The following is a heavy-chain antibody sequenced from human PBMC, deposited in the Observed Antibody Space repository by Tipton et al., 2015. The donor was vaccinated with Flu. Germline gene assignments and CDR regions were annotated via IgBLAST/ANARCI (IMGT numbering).Heavy chain of an antibody. Sequence: TLSLTCTVSGGSISSYYWSWLRQPPGKGLEWIGYIYYSGSTNYNPSLKSRVTISVDTSKNQFSLKLSSVTAADTAVYYCARQVTYYYGSGSYYSYYYGMDVWGQGTTVTVSS. V-gene: IGHV4-59*08. CDR2: IYYSGST. D-gene: IGHD3-10*01. J-gene: IGHJ6*02. CDR1: GGSISSYY. CDR3: ARQVTYYYGSGSYYSYYYGMDV.